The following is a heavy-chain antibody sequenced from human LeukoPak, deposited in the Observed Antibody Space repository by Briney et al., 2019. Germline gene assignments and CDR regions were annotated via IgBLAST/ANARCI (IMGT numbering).Heavy chain of an antibody. CDR2: IHYRGTT. J-gene: IGHJ4*02. CDR3: ARLSSGSSSWYDIDY. Sequence: KPSETLSLTCTVSGGSISSDYWSWFRQPPGKGLEWIGYIHYRGTTNYNPSLKSRVTISMDTSKNQFSLRLNSVTAADTAVYYCARLSSGSSSWYDIDYWGQGTLVTVSS. CDR1: GGSISSDY. D-gene: IGHD6-13*01. V-gene: IGHV4-59*08.